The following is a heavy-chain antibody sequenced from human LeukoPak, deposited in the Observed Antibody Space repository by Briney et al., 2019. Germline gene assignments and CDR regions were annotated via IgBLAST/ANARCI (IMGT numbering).Heavy chain of an antibody. J-gene: IGHJ3*02. CDR2: ISSSSSTI. D-gene: IGHD6-6*01. CDR1: GFTFGSYS. V-gene: IGHV3-48*01. CDR3: AREYSSSSGRAFDI. Sequence: GGSLGLSCAASGFTFGSYSMNWVRQAPGKGLEWISYISSSSSTIYYADSVKGRFTISRDNAKNSLYLQMNSLRGEDTAVYYCAREYSSSSGRAFDIWGQGTMVTVSS.